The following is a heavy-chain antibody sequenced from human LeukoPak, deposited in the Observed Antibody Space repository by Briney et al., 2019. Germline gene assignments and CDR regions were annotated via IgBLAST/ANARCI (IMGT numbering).Heavy chain of an antibody. CDR2: IYYSGST. J-gene: IGHJ4*02. V-gene: IGHV4-30-4*08. CDR3: ARTTMKVPLFDY. CDR1: GGSISSGDYY. Sequence: SQTLSLTCTVSGGSISSGDYYWSWIRQPTGKGLEWIGYIYYSGSTYYNPSLKSRVTISVNTSKNQFSLKLSSVTAADTAVYYCARTTMKVPLFDYWGQGTLVTVSS. D-gene: IGHD3-22*01.